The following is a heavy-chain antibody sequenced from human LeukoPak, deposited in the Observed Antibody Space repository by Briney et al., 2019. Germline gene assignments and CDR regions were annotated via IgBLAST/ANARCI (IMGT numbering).Heavy chain of an antibody. CDR3: AKFTRTLVRGALVN. D-gene: IGHD3-10*01. V-gene: IGHV3-20*04. CDR2: INWNGGST. J-gene: IGHJ4*02. Sequence: GGSLRLSCAASGFTFDDYGMSWVRQAPGKGLEWVSGINWNGGSTDYADSVKGRFTISRDDSKNTLYLQMNSLRAEDTAVYYCAKFTRTLVRGALVNWGQGTLVTVSS. CDR1: GFTFDDYG.